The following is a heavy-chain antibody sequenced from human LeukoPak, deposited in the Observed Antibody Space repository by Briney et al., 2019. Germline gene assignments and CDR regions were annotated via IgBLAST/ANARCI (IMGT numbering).Heavy chain of an antibody. CDR3: ARDGVVAATPVLHWFDP. J-gene: IGHJ5*02. Sequence: SETLSLTCTVSGGSISSYYWSWIRQPPGKGLEWIGYIYYSGSTNYNPSLKSRVTISVDTSKNQFSLKLSSVTAADTAVYYCARDGVVAATPVLHWFDPWGQGTLVTVSS. CDR1: GGSISSYY. CDR2: IYYSGST. V-gene: IGHV4-59*01. D-gene: IGHD2-15*01.